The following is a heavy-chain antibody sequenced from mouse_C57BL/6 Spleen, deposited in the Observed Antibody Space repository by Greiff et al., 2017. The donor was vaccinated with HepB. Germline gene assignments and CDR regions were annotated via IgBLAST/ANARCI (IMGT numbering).Heavy chain of an antibody. V-gene: IGHV1-72*01. CDR3: ARSLDSSGPAWFAY. CDR2: LDPNSGGP. D-gene: IGHD3-2*02. CDR1: GYTFTSYW. Sequence: QVQLQQPGAELVKPGASVKLSCKASGYTFTSYWMHWVKQRPGRGLEWIGRLDPNSGGPTYNEKFKRKATLTVDKPSSTAYMQLSILTSEDSAVYYCARSLDSSGPAWFAYWGQGTLVTVSA. J-gene: IGHJ3*01.